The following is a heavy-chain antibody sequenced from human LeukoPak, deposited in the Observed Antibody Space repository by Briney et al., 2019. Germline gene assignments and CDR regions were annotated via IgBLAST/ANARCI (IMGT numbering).Heavy chain of an antibody. CDR2: VSGSGGST. V-gene: IGHV3-23*01. J-gene: IGHJ4*02. CDR1: GFTFSNYA. D-gene: IGHD3-22*01. Sequence: GGSLRLSCAASGFTFSNYAMSWVRQAPGKGLEWVSPVSGSGGSTYYADSVRGRFTISRDNSKSTLYLQMDSLRADDTAVYYCAKGVSFYYDSSGHYYFDYWGQGTLVTVSS. CDR3: AKGVSFYYDSSGHYYFDY.